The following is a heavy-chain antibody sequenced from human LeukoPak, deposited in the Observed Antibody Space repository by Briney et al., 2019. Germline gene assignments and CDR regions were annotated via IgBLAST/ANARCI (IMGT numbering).Heavy chain of an antibody. V-gene: IGHV4-39*01. CDR2: IYYSGST. CDR3: ARIPTNAVPAAHNGFDI. J-gene: IGHJ3*02. Sequence: SETLSLTCTVSGGSISSDNYYWGWIRQPPGKGLEWIGNIYYSGSTYYNPSLRSRVTMSVDTSKNQFSLKLSSVTAADTALYFCARIPTNAVPAAHNGFDIWGQGTMVTVSS. D-gene: IGHD2-2*01. CDR1: GGSISSDNYY.